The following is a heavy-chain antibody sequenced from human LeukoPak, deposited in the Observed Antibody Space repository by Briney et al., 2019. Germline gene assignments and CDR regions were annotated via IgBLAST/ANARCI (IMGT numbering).Heavy chain of an antibody. CDR1: GFTVSSNY. J-gene: IGHJ4*02. V-gene: IGHV3-66*01. D-gene: IGHD6-13*01. CDR2: IYSGGST. CDR3: ARGSSSWYYFDY. Sequence: PGGSLRLSCAASGFTVSSNYMSWVRQAPGKGLEWVSVIYSGGSTYYADSVKGRFTISRDNSKNPLYMKLNSLRAEDTAVYYCARGSSSWYYFDYWGQGTLVTVSS.